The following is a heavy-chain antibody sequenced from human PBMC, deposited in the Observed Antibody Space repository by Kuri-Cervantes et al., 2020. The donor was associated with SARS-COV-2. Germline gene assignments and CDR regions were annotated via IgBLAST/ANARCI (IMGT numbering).Heavy chain of an antibody. CDR2: IKQDGSEK. Sequence: GGSLRLSCAASGITFSTYWMSWVRQAPGKGLEWVANIKQDGSEKFYVDSVKGRFTISRDNAKNSLYLQMKSLRAEDTAVYYCASLARQRKYYYYMDVWGKGTTVTVSS. CDR3: ASLARQRKYYYYMDV. D-gene: IGHD3-16*01. CDR1: GITFSTYW. V-gene: IGHV3-7*01. J-gene: IGHJ6*03.